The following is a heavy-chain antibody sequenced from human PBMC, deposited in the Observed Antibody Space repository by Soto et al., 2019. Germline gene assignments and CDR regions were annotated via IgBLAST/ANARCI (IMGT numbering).Heavy chain of an antibody. D-gene: IGHD3-3*01. Sequence: NPSETLSLTCTVSGGSISSYYWSWIRQPPGKGLEWIGYIYYSGSTNYNPSLKSRVTISVDTSKNQFSLKLSSVTAADTAVYYCAGGVAYDFWSGYYYYYYGMDVWGQGTTVTVSS. CDR1: GGSISSYY. J-gene: IGHJ6*02. V-gene: IGHV4-59*01. CDR2: IYYSGST. CDR3: AGGVAYDFWSGYYYYYYGMDV.